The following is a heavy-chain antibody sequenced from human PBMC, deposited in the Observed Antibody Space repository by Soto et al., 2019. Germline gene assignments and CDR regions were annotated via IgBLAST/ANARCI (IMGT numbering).Heavy chain of an antibody. CDR3: ARDWSYQSL. CDR1: GFTFSSYS. J-gene: IGHJ4*02. D-gene: IGHD1-26*01. Sequence: EVQLVESGGGLVQPGGSLRLSCAASGFTFSSYSMNWVRQAPGKGLEWVSSISSSSSTIYYADSVKGRFTISRDNAKNSLYLQMNILRDEDTAVYYCARDWSYQSLWGQGTLVTVSS. CDR2: ISSSSSTI. V-gene: IGHV3-48*02.